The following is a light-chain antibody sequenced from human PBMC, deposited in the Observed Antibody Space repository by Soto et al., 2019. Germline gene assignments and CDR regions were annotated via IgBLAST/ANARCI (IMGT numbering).Light chain of an antibody. CDR2: DVS. V-gene: IGLV2-14*01. J-gene: IGLJ1*01. CDR3: TSYAGTSHV. Sequence: QSALTQPASVSGTPGQSITISCTGTSSDVGAYNYVSWYQQYPCKAPKLIIYDVSNRPSGVSCRFSGSKSGNTASLTISELQAEDEADYYCTSYAGTSHVFGTGTKVFVL. CDR1: SSDVGAYNY.